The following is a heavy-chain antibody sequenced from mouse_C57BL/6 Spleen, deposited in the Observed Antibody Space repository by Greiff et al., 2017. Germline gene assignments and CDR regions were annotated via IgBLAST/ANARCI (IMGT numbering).Heavy chain of an antibody. V-gene: IGHV5-16*01. CDR3: ARGRDYDYFDY. D-gene: IGHD2-4*01. Sequence: EVQVVESEGGLVQPGSSMKLSCTASGFTFSDYYMAWVRQVPEKGLEWVANINYDGSSTYYLDSLKSRFIISRDNAKNILYLQMSSLKSEDTATYYCARGRDYDYFDYWGQGTTLTVSS. CDR2: INYDGSST. J-gene: IGHJ2*01. CDR1: GFTFSDYY.